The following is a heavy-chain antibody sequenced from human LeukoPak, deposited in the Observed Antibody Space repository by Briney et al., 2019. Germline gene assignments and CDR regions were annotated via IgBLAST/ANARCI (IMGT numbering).Heavy chain of an antibody. D-gene: IGHD3-3*01. CDR2: ISSSSYI. V-gene: IGHV3-21*01. J-gene: IGHJ4*02. CDR1: GFTFSSYS. Sequence: GGSLRLSCAASGFTFSSYSMNWVRQAPGKGLEWVSSISSSSYIYYADSVKGRFTISRDNAKNSLYLQMNSLRAEDTAVYYCARDPGVVSPVYFDYWGQGTLVTVSS. CDR3: ARDPGVVSPVYFDY.